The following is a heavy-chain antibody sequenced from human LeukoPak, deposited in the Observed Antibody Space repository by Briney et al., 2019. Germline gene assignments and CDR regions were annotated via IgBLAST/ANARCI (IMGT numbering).Heavy chain of an antibody. D-gene: IGHD6-13*01. CDR3: ARDPSYSSSWYYYYYYMDV. Sequence: SETLSLTCTASGGSISGSSYYWGWIRQPPGKGLEWIGSIYYSGSTYYNPSLKSRVTISVDTSKNQFSLKLSSVTAADTAVYYCARDPSYSSSWYYYYYYMDVWGKGTTVTVSS. V-gene: IGHV4-39*07. CDR2: IYYSGST. CDR1: GGSISGSSYY. J-gene: IGHJ6*03.